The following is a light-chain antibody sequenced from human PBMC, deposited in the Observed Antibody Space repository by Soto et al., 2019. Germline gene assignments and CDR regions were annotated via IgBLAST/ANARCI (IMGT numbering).Light chain of an antibody. CDR1: QDISDY. CDR2: DAS. Sequence: DIQMTQSPSSLSASVGDRVTITCQASQDISDYLHWYQQRPGKAPNLLIYDASSLKPGVPLRFSGSGSGTDFTITISSLQHEDIGTYFCQQHDKLPFTFGPGTKVHIK. V-gene: IGKV1-33*01. CDR3: QQHDKLPFT. J-gene: IGKJ3*01.